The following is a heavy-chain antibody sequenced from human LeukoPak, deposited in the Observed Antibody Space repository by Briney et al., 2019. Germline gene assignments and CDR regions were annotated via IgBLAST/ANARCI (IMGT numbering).Heavy chain of an antibody. J-gene: IGHJ4*02. CDR2: ISSSSSSTI. V-gene: IGHV3-48*02. D-gene: IGHD5-12*01. Sequence: PGGSLRLSCAASGFTFSSYSMNWVRQAPGKGLEWVSYISSSSSSTIYYADSVKGRFTISRDNAKNSLYLQMNSLRDEDTAVYYCARDMRYSGYPAFDYWGQGTLVTVSS. CDR3: ARDMRYSGYPAFDY. CDR1: GFTFSSYS.